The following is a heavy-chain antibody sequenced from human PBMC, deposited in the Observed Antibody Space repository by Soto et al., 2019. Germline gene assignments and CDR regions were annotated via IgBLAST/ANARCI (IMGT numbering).Heavy chain of an antibody. CDR3: ARDLGGNDFWSGYFDY. CDR1: GGSISSYY. Sequence: SETLSLTCTVSGGSISSYYWSWIRQPPGKGLEWIGYIYYSGSTNYNPSLKSRVTISVDTSKNQFSLKLSSVTAADTAVYYCARDLGGNDFWSGYFDYWGQGTLVTVSS. CDR2: IYYSGST. J-gene: IGHJ4*02. D-gene: IGHD3-3*01. V-gene: IGHV4-59*01.